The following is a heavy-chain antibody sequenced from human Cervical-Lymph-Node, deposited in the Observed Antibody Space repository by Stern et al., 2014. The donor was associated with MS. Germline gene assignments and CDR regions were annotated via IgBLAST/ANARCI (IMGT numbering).Heavy chain of an antibody. D-gene: IGHD2-2*01. CDR1: GGTFNTYS. V-gene: IGHV1-69*01. CDR2: IIPIFRTT. Sequence: QVQLGQSGAEVRKPGSSVQVSCKTSGGTFNTYSISWVRQAPGPGLEWMGGIIPIFRTTNYAQRFRDRVTITADESTNTVYMELSSLTPEDTAVYYCARDIPARPGSHDALDIWGQGTVITVSS. CDR3: ARDIPARPGSHDALDI. J-gene: IGHJ3*02.